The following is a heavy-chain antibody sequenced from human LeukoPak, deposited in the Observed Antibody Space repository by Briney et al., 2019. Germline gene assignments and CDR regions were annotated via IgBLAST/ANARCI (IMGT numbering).Heavy chain of an antibody. CDR3: AKTGNGYDPLYYYYYMDV. CDR2: VYHTGGT. D-gene: IGHD5-12*01. V-gene: IGHV4-38-2*02. Sequence: SETLSLTCTVSGFSISSGYYWAWIRQPPGKGLEWIGSVYHTGGTYYNPSLKSRVTISVDTSRNQFSLRLSSVTAADTAVYFCAKTGNGYDPLYYYYYMDVWGKGTTVTVSS. CDR1: GFSISSGYY. J-gene: IGHJ6*03.